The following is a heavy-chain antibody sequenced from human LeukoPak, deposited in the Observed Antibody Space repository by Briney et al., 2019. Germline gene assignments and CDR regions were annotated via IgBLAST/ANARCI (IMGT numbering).Heavy chain of an antibody. CDR1: GDTFIRSY. J-gene: IGHJ3*02. CDR2: INPSGGDI. Sequence: ASVRVSCKASGDTFIRSYMHWVRQAPGQGLEWMGIINPSGGDIRYAQKFQGRVTMTRDTSTSTVYLELRSLRSEDTAVYYCARWDSSVANAFDIWGQGTMITMSS. CDR3: ARWDSSVANAFDI. V-gene: IGHV1-46*01. D-gene: IGHD6-19*01.